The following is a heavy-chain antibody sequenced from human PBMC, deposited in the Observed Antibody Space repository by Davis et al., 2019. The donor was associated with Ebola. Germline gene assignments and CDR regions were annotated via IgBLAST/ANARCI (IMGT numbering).Heavy chain of an antibody. CDR1: GGSISSNSYY. V-gene: IGHV4-39*01. CDR3: ARVGYYYDSSGS. J-gene: IGHJ5*02. Sequence: PSETLSLTCTVSGGSISSNSYYWGWIRQPPGKGLEWIGNIYHSGSTFYNPSLKSRVTISVDTSDNQFSLKLGSVTAADTAVYYCARVGYYYDSSGSWGQGTLVTVSS. CDR2: IYHSGST. D-gene: IGHD3-22*01.